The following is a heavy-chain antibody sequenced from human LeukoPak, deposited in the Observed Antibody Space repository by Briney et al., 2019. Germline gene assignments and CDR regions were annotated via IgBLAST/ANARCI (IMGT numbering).Heavy chain of an antibody. CDR2: ISAYNGNT. D-gene: IGHD6-13*01. V-gene: IGHV1-18*01. Sequence: GASVKVSCKASGYTFTSYGISWVRQAPGQGLEWMGWISAYNGNTNYAQKLQGRVTMTTDTSTSTAYMELRSLRSDDTAVYCCARGSSSWNPNWFDPWGQGTLVTVSS. J-gene: IGHJ5*02. CDR1: GYTFTSYG. CDR3: ARGSSSWNPNWFDP.